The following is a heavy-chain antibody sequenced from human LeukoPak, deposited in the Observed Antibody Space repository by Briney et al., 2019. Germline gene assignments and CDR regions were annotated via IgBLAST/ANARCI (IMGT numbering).Heavy chain of an antibody. CDR3: AKGGDTFDFWSGYYTGRHYYYYMDV. CDR1: GFTFSSYG. CDR2: IWYDGSNK. D-gene: IGHD3-3*01. V-gene: IGHV3-33*06. Sequence: PGRSLRLSCAASGFTFSSYGMHWVRQAPGKGLEWVAVIWYDGSNKYYADSVKGRFTISRDNSKNTLYPQMNSLRAEDTAVYHCAKGGDTFDFWSGYYTGRHYYYYMDVWGKGTTVTVFS. J-gene: IGHJ6*03.